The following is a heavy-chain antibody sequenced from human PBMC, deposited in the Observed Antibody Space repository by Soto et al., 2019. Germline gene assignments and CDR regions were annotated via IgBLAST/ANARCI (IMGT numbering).Heavy chain of an antibody. CDR2: IYYSGST. V-gene: IGHV4-59*01. CDR1: GGSISSYY. Sequence: QVQLQESGPGLVKPSETLSLTCTVSGGSISSYYWSWIRQPPGKGLEWIGYIYYSGSTNYNPSLKSRVTISVDTSKNQFSLKLSSVTAADTAVYYCARVRGVIGQEPFIEDYYYYMDVWGKGTTVTVSS. J-gene: IGHJ6*03. CDR3: ARVRGVIGQEPFIEDYYYYMDV. D-gene: IGHD3-10*01.